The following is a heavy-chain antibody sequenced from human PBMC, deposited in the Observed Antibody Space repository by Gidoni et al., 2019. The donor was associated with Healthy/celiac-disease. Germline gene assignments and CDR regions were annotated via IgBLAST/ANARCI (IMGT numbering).Heavy chain of an antibody. CDR2: ISSSSSYI. D-gene: IGHD2-2*01. CDR3: ARERDDIVVVPAAMTDFDYYYGMDV. Sequence: EVQLVESGGGLVKPGGSLRLSCAASGFTFSSYSMNWVRQAPGKGLEWVSSISSSSSYIYYADSVKGRFTISRDNAKNSLYLQMNSLRAEDTAVYYCARERDDIVVVPAAMTDFDYYYGMDVWGQGTTVTVSS. J-gene: IGHJ6*02. CDR1: GFTFSSYS. V-gene: IGHV3-21*01.